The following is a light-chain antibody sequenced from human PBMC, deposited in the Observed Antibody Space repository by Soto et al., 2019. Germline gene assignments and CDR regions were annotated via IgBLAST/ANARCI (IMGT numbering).Light chain of an antibody. Sequence: QSALTQPASVSGSPGQSITISCIGTSSDVGGYNYVSWYQQHPGKAPKLIIYDVSNRPSGFSNRFSGSKSGNTASLTISGLQAEDESDYYCSSYTSSSTRVFGGGTKLTVL. CDR1: SSDVGGYNY. V-gene: IGLV2-14*01. J-gene: IGLJ2*01. CDR3: SSYTSSSTRV. CDR2: DVS.